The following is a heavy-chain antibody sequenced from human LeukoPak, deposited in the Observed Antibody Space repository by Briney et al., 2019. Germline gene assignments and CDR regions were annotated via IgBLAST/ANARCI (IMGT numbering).Heavy chain of an antibody. CDR1: GYTFTGYD. J-gene: IGHJ3*02. CDR3: ARAGPRGYTSGGTFDI. D-gene: IGHD5-18*01. CDR2: MNPNTGNT. V-gene: IGHV1-8*01. Sequence: ASVKVSCKASGYTFTGYDINWVRQATGQGLEWMGWMNPNTGNTGYAQNFQGRITMTRNTSISTAYMELSSLRSEDTAVYYCARAGPRGYTSGGTFDIWGQGTMVTVSS.